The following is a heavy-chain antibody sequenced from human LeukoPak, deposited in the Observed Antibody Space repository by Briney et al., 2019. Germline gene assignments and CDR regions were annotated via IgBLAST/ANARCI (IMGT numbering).Heavy chain of an antibody. CDR1: GFTFSSYA. V-gene: IGHV3-23*01. Sequence: GGSLRLSCAASGFTFSSYAMSWVRQAPGKGLEWVSAISGSGGSTYYADSVKGRFTISRDNSKNTLYLQMNSLRAEDTAVYYCAKDPYSSSWPLNFDYWGQGTLVTVSS. CDR3: AKDPYSSSWPLNFDY. J-gene: IGHJ4*02. CDR2: ISGSGGST. D-gene: IGHD6-13*01.